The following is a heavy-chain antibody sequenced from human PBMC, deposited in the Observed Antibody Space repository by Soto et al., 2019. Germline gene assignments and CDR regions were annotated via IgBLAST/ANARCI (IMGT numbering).Heavy chain of an antibody. Sequence: GGSLRLSCAASGFTFSSYGMHWVRQAPGKGLEWVAVISYDGSNKYYADSVKGRFTISRDNSKNTLYLQMNSLRAEDTVVYYCAKAVVGAGDYDFWSGYYYYYGMDVWGQGTTVTVSS. V-gene: IGHV3-30*18. CDR3: AKAVVGAGDYDFWSGYYYYYGMDV. CDR1: GFTFSSYG. J-gene: IGHJ6*02. CDR2: ISYDGSNK. D-gene: IGHD3-3*01.